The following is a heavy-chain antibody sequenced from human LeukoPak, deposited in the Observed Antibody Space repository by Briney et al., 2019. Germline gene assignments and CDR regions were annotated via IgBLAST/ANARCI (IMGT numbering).Heavy chain of an antibody. D-gene: IGHD5-24*01. CDR3: ARLRRWLQFRDYYYYMDV. J-gene: IGHJ6*03. Sequence: GGSLRLSCAASGFTFSSYEMNWVRQAPGKGLEWVSYISSSSSTIYYADSVKGRFTISRDNAKNSLYLQMNSLRAEDTAVYYCARLRRWLQFRDYYYYMDVWGKGTTVTVSS. CDR1: GFTFSSYE. CDR2: ISSSSSTI. V-gene: IGHV3-48*01.